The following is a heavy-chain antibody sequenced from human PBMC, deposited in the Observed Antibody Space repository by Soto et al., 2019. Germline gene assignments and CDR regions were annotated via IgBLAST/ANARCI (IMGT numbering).Heavy chain of an antibody. J-gene: IGHJ6*02. Sequence: SETLSLTCTVSGGSISSGGYYWSWIRQHPGKGLEWIGYIYYSGSTYYNPSLKSRVTISVDTSKNQFSLKLSSVTAADTAVYYCARGDYGDTGYYYYYYYGMDVWGQGTTVTVSS. CDR2: IYYSGST. CDR3: ARGDYGDTGYYYYYYYGMDV. V-gene: IGHV4-31*03. D-gene: IGHD4-17*01. CDR1: GGSISSGGYY.